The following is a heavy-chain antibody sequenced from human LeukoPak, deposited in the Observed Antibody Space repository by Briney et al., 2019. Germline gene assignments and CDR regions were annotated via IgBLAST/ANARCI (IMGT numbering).Heavy chain of an antibody. D-gene: IGHD3-16*01. J-gene: IGHJ4*02. Sequence: GASVKVSCKASGYTFKNFGITWVRQAPGQGLEWLGWISAYNGNTKYAQSVQDRVTMTSDSSTSTALLEMRSLGPDDTALYCCARDVFVMGGGPFGFWGQGTLVSVSS. V-gene: IGHV1-18*01. CDR3: ARDVFVMGGGPFGF. CDR1: GYTFKNFG. CDR2: ISAYNGNT.